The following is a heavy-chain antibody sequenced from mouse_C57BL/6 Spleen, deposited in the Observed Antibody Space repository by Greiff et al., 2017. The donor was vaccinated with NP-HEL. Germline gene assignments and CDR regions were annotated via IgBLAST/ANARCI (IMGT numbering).Heavy chain of an antibody. J-gene: IGHJ3*01. V-gene: IGHV1-82*01. CDR2: IYPGDGDT. CDR1: GYAFSSSW. Sequence: QVQLKQSGPELVKPGASVKISCKASGYAFSSSWMNWVKQRPGKGLEWIGRIYPGDGDTNYNGKFKGKATLTADKSSSTAYMQLSSLTSEDSAVYFCARGDGYEGAFAYWGQGTLVTVSA. D-gene: IGHD2-2*01. CDR3: ARGDGYEGAFAY.